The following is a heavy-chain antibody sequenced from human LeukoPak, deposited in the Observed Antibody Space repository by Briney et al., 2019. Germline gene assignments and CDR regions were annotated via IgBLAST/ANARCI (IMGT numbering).Heavy chain of an antibody. Sequence: GTLRLSCAASGFIFSNYGMGWVRQTPGKGLEWVSLISYNGDTTSYADSVKGRFTISRDNSKNILYLQMNSLRAEDTAVYYCARSGDWYSSSWYYIGIGNWFDPWGQGTLVTVSS. J-gene: IGHJ5*02. D-gene: IGHD6-13*01. CDR1: GFIFSNYG. CDR3: ARSGDWYSSSWYYIGIGNWFDP. CDR2: ISYNGDTT. V-gene: IGHV3-23*01.